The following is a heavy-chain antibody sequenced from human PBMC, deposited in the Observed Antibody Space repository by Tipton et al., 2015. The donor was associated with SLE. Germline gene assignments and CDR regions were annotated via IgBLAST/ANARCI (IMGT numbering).Heavy chain of an antibody. CDR3: ARGYDFWSGNGGLDD. Sequence: SLRLSCAVSGFSVSDNYINWVREAPGKGLEWVSVFQSGGSSYFGDSVRGRFNIYRDTSKNTVYLQMNGLRSEDTAVYYCARGYDFWSGNGGLDDWGQGTLVTVSS. CDR1: GFSVSDNY. V-gene: IGHV3-66*02. J-gene: IGHJ4*02. D-gene: IGHD3-3*01. CDR2: FQSGGSS.